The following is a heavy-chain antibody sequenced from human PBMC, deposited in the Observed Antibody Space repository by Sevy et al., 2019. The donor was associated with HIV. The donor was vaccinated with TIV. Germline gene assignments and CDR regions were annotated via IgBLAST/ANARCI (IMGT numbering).Heavy chain of an antibody. Sequence: GGSLRLSCAASGFTFSNYWMSWVRQAPGKGLEWVANIKQDGSEKYYVDSVKGRFSISRDNAKNSLSLQMNSLRAEDTAVYYCARADLLGDYCNWGQRTLVTVSS. J-gene: IGHJ4*02. CDR1: GFTFSNYW. D-gene: IGHD4-17*01. V-gene: IGHV3-7*03. CDR2: IKQDGSEK. CDR3: ARADLLGDYCN.